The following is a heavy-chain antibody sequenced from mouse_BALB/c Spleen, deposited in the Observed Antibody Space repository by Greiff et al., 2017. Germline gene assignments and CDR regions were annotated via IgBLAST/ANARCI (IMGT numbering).Heavy chain of an antibody. D-gene: IGHD1-1*01. CDR3: TRDYYGSSSFAY. V-gene: IGHV1-5*01. Sequence: EVQLQASGTVLARPGASVKMSCKASGYTFTSYWMHWVKQRPGQGLEWIGAIYPGNSDTSYNQKFKGKAKLTAVTSTSTAYMELSSLTNEDSAVYYCTRDYYGSSSFAYWGQGTLVTVSA. J-gene: IGHJ3*01. CDR2: IYPGNSDT. CDR1: GYTFTSYW.